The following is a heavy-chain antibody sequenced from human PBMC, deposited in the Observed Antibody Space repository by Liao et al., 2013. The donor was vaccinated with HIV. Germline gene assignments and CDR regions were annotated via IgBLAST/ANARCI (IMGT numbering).Heavy chain of an antibody. CDR1: GGSISSGSYY. J-gene: IGHJ4*02. Sequence: QVQLQESGPGLVKPSQTLSLTCTVSGGSISSGSYYWSWIRQPAGKGLEWIGRIYTSGSTNYNPSLKSRVTISVDTSKNQFSLKLSSVTAADTAVYYCARVTMVRGVTIYYFDYWGQGTLVTVSS. V-gene: IGHV4-61*02. CDR3: ARVTMVRGVTIYYFDY. D-gene: IGHD3-10*01. CDR2: IYTSGST.